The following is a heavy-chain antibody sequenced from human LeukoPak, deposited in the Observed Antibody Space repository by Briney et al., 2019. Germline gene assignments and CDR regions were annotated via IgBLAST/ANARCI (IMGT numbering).Heavy chain of an antibody. J-gene: IGHJ3*02. D-gene: IGHD1-26*01. CDR1: GDFVSSNSAA. CDR2: TYYRPKLYN. V-gene: IGHV6-1*01. CDR3: ARHLSGSRIFDAFDT. Sequence: SQTLSLTCALSGDFVSSNSAAWDWIRQSPSRGLEWLGRTYYRPKLYNDYAVSVKSQITINPDTSKNQFSLQLNSVTPEDTAVYYCARHLSGSRIFDAFDTWGQGTMVTVSS.